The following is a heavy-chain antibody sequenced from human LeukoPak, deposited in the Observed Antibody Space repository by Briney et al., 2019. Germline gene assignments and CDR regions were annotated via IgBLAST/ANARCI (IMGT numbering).Heavy chain of an antibody. CDR1: GYTFTSHY. CDR3: AREKAGIVVVTVRFDAFDI. V-gene: IGHV1-46*01. J-gene: IGHJ3*02. CDR2: INPSGGNT. Sequence: ASVKVSCKASGYTFTSHYMHWVRQAPGQGLEWMAIINPSGGNTRYAQKFQGRVTMTRDTSTSTVYMQLSSLRSEDTAVYYCAREKAGIVVVTVRFDAFDIWGQGTMVTVSS. D-gene: IGHD2-21*02.